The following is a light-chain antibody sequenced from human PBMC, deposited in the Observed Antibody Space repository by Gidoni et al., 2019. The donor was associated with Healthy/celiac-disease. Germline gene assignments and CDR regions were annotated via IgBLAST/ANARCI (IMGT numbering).Light chain of an antibody. CDR1: KLGDKY. Sequence: SYELTQQPSVSVSPGQTASITCTGAKLGDKYACWYQQKPGQAPVLVIYQDSKRPSGIPDRFSGSNSGNTATLTISGTQAMDEADYYCQAWDSSTVVFGGGTKLTVL. J-gene: IGLJ2*01. V-gene: IGLV3-1*01. CDR2: QDS. CDR3: QAWDSSTVV.